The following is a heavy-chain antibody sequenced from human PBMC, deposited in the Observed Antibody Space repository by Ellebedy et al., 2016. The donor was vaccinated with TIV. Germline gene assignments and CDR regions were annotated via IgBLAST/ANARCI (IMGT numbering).Heavy chain of an antibody. CDR1: GFTFDDYA. CDR2: INWNSGRI. Sequence: GGSLRLXCAASGFTFDDYAMHWVRQAPGKGPEWVSGINWNSGRIDYADSVKGRFTISRDNAKNSLYLQMNSLRPEDTALYFCAKDIRYCGGDCYEVDYFYGMHVWGQGTTVTVSS. V-gene: IGHV3-9*01. J-gene: IGHJ6*02. D-gene: IGHD2-21*02. CDR3: AKDIRYCGGDCYEVDYFYGMHV.